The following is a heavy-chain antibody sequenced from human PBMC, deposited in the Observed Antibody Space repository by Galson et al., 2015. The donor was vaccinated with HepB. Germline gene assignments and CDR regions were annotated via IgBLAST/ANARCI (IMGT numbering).Heavy chain of an antibody. Sequence: PALVKPTQTLTLTCTFSGFSLSTSGVGVGWIRQPPGKALEWLALIYWDDDKRYSPSLKSRLTITKDTSKNQVVLTMTNMDPVDTATYYCAHLTLLSAPLHSLEGILTYYYYGMDVWGQGTTVTVSS. CDR3: AHLTLLSAPLHSLEGILTYYYYGMDV. CDR2: IYWDDDK. J-gene: IGHJ6*02. V-gene: IGHV2-5*02. D-gene: IGHD3-3*01. CDR1: GFSLSTSGVG.